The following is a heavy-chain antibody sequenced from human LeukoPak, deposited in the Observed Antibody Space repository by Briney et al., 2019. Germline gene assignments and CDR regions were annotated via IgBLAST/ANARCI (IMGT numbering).Heavy chain of an antibody. CDR3: AKVRMITMIAYDAFDI. J-gene: IGHJ3*02. V-gene: IGHV3-23*01. D-gene: IGHD3-22*01. CDR1: GFTFSNAW. CDR2: ISGSGSGGST. Sequence: GGSLRLSCAASGFTFSNAWMSWVRQAPGKGLEWVSSISGSGSGGSTYYADSVKGRFTISRDNSKNTLYLQMNSLRAEDTAVYYCAKVRMITMIAYDAFDIWGQGTMVTVSS.